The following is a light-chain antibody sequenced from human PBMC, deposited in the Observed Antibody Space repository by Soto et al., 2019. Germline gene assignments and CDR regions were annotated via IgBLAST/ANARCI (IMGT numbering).Light chain of an antibody. Sequence: QSVLTQPASVSGSPGQSITISCTGTSSDVGGYNYVSWYQQHPGKAPKLMIYDVSNRPSGVSNRFSGSKSGNTASLTISGLQAEDDVDYYCSSYTSSSTPYVFGTGTNVPVL. CDR2: DVS. J-gene: IGLJ1*01. CDR1: SSDVGGYNY. CDR3: SSYTSSSTPYV. V-gene: IGLV2-14*01.